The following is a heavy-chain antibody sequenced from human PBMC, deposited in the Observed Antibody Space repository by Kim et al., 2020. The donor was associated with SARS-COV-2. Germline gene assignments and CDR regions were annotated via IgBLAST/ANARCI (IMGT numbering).Heavy chain of an antibody. CDR3: AKDLGSSSVVGFDY. J-gene: IGHJ4*02. V-gene: IGHV3-23*01. Sequence: ADSVEGRFTIPRDKSKDTLYLQMNSLGGEDTGVYYCAKDLGSSSVVGFDYWGQGTQVTVSS. D-gene: IGHD6-6*01.